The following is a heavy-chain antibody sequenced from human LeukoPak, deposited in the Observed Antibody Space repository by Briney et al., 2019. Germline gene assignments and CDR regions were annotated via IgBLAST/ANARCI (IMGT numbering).Heavy chain of an antibody. J-gene: IGHJ4*02. V-gene: IGHV1-18*01. D-gene: IGHD1-14*01. CDR1: GYTFSYCN. CDR3: SRSLGVDRPTGGRILDH. CDR2: INAYNGNT. Sequence: ASVKVSCKASGYTFSYCNISWVRQAPGQGLEWMGWINAYNGNTNYAQKVQGRVTMTTDTSTTTAYMELRSLRSDDTPGCFCSRSLGVDRPTGGRILDHWGQGTLVTVSS.